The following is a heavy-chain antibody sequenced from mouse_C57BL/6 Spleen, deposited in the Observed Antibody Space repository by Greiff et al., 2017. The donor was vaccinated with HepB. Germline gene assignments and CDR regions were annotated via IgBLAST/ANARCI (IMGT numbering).Heavy chain of an antibody. CDR2: IYPGSGST. V-gene: IGHV1-55*01. D-gene: IGHD4-1*01. CDR1: GYTFTSYW. J-gene: IGHJ2*01. Sequence: QVQLQQPGAELVKPGASVKMSCKASGYTFTSYWITWVKQRPGQGLEWIGDIYPGSGSTNYNEKFKSKATLTVDTSSSTAYLQLSSLTSEDSAVYYCARGELGLLGDYWGQGTTLTVSS. CDR3: ARGELGLLGDY.